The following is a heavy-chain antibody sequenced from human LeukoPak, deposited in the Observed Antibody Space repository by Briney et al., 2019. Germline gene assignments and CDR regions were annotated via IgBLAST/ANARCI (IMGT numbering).Heavy chain of an antibody. CDR3: ARDSLDKRNDEGVAVF. D-gene: IGHD1-1*01. CDR2: ISAGGGST. V-gene: IGHV3-23*01. Sequence: GGSLRLPCAASGFTFSSCAMSWVRQAPGKGLEWVSVISAGGGSTYYADSVKGRFTISRDNSKKTVYLQMSSLRVEDTAVYYCARDSLDKRNDEGVAVFWGQGTVVIVSS. J-gene: IGHJ1*01. CDR1: GFTFSSCA.